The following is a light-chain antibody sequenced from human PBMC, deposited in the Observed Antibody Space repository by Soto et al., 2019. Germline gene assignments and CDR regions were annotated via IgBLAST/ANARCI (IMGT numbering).Light chain of an antibody. Sequence: QLVLTQPPSVSGAPGQSVTISCTGSSSNIGAGYDVHWYQQLPGTAPKLLIYGNSNRPSGVPDRFSGSKSGTSASLAITGLQAEDEADYYCQSYDSSLSGSRVFGTGTKVTVL. J-gene: IGLJ1*01. CDR2: GNS. CDR1: SSNIGAGYD. CDR3: QSYDSSLSGSRV. V-gene: IGLV1-40*01.